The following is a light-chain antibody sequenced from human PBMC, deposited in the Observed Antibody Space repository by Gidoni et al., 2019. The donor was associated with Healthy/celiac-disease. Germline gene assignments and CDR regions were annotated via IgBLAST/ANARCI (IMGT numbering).Light chain of an antibody. CDR1: QSISSW. CDR3: QPYNSYSPAMYT. Sequence: DIQMTQSPSTLSASVGDRVTITCRASQSISSWLAWYQQKPGKAPKLPIYDSSSLESGVPSRFRGSGSGTEFTLTISILQPYDFATYYCQPYNSYSPAMYTFGQGTKLEI. V-gene: IGKV1-5*01. J-gene: IGKJ2*01. CDR2: DSS.